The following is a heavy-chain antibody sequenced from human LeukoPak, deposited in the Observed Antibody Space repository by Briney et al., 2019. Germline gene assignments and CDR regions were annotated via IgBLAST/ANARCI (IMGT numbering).Heavy chain of an antibody. V-gene: IGHV4-4*02. Sequence: KPGGSLRLSCAASGFTSSGHSMDWVRQAPGKGLEWIGEISHDGTTNYNPSLRSRVAMSLDRANNQFSLSLTSVTAADTAVYYCTREDRPFCPFAYWGQGVLVTVSS. CDR2: ISHDGTT. D-gene: IGHD3-22*01. CDR3: TREDRPFCPFAY. CDR1: GFTSSGHS. J-gene: IGHJ4*02.